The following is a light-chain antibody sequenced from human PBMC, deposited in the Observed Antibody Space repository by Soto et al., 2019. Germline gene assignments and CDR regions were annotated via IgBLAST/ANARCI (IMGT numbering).Light chain of an antibody. J-gene: IGKJ1*01. V-gene: IGKV1-5*01. Sequence: DIQLTQSPSTLSASVGDRVTITCRASQDISSYLGWYQQKPGQAPKLLIYDASTVQSGVPSRFSGSGSGTEFTLTISSLQPDDSATYYCQHYSLYSPWTFGQGTKVDIK. CDR3: QHYSLYSPWT. CDR2: DAS. CDR1: QDISSY.